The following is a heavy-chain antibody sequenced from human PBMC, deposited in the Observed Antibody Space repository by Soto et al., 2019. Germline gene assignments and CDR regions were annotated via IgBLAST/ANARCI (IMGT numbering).Heavy chain of an antibody. V-gene: IGHV3-48*02. CDR1: GFRFSIYS. Sequence: EVQLVESGGGLVQPGGSLRLSCAASGFRFSIYSMNWVRQAPGKGLEWSAYITGDTNRIKYADSVKGRFTISRDNAKNSVYLQMNRLRDEDTAVYYCEGSVEGHFDYWGQGTVVTVSS. CDR3: EGSVEGHFDY. CDR2: ITGDTNRI. J-gene: IGHJ4*02. D-gene: IGHD6-19*01.